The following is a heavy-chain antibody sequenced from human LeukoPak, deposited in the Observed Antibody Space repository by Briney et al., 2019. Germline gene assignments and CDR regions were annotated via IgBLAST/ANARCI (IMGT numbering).Heavy chain of an antibody. CDR1: GGTFSRNA. D-gene: IGHD2-21*02. V-gene: IGHV1-69*15. J-gene: IGHJ3*02. CDR2: IIPMFNTI. CDR3: ARDVTGTPLAFDI. Sequence: ASVKVSCKASGGTFSRNAISWVRQAPGQGLEWMRRIIPMFNTINYAQKLQGRVTITSDESTSTVYMELSSLRSDDTAIYYCARDVTGTPLAFDIWGQGTMLTVSS.